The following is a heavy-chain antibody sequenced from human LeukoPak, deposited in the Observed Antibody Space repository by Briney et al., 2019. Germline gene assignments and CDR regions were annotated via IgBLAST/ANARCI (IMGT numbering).Heavy chain of an antibody. CDR2: ISDSGGST. CDR1: GFPFSSYA. CDR3: ARAYYYYYGMDV. J-gene: IGHJ6*02. V-gene: IGHV3-64D*09. Sequence: GGSLRLSCSASGFPFSSYAMLWVRQAPGKGLEYVSAISDSGGSTYYADSVKGRFTISRDNSKNTLYLQMSSLRAEDTAVYYCARAYYYYYGMDVWGQGTTVTVSS.